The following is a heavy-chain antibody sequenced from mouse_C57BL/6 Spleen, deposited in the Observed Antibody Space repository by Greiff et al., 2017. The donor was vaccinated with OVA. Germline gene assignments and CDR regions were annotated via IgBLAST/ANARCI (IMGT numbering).Heavy chain of an antibody. J-gene: IGHJ3*01. CDR1: GYSFTGYY. CDR3: AMGDYDSWFAY. Sequence: VQLQQSGPELVKPGASVKISCKASGYSFTGYYMNWVKQSPEKSLVWIGEINPSTGGTTYNQKFKAKATLTVDKSSSTAYMQLKSLTSEDSAVDYCAMGDYDSWFAYWGQGTLVTVSA. D-gene: IGHD2-4*01. CDR2: INPSTGGT. V-gene: IGHV1-42*01.